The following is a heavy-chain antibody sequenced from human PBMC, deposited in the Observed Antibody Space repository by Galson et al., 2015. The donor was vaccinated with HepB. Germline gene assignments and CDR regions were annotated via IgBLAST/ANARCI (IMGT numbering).Heavy chain of an antibody. CDR2: VYYTGDT. J-gene: IGHJ6*03. CDR3: ARGPGSGSYYGGYHMDV. CDR1: GDSINSDY. Sequence: QVQLQESGPGLVKPSETLSLTCTVSGDSINSDYWSWIRQPPGKALEWIGYVYYTGDTNYNPSLKSRVTISVDTSKEQFSLNLRSMTAADTAVYYCARGPGSGSYYGGYHMDVWGKGATVTVSS. D-gene: IGHD3-10*01. V-gene: IGHV4-59*01.